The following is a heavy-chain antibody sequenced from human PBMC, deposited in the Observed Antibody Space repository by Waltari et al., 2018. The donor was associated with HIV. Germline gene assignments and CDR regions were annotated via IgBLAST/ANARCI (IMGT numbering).Heavy chain of an antibody. CDR2: INHSGST. D-gene: IGHD5-18*01. Sequence: QVQLQQWGAGLLKPSETLSLTCAVYGGSFSGYYWSWIRQPPGKGLEWIGEINHSGSTNYNPSLKSRVTISVDTSKNQFSLKLSSVTAADTAVYYCARGGIQLSLVPFDYWGQGTLVTVSS. CDR3: ARGGIQLSLVPFDY. V-gene: IGHV4-34*01. CDR1: GGSFSGYY. J-gene: IGHJ4*02.